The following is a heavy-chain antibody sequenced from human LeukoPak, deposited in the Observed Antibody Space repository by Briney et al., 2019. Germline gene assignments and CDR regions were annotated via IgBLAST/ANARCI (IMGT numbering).Heavy chain of an antibody. J-gene: IGHJ4*02. V-gene: IGHV3-23*01. Sequence: GGSLRLSCAASGFTFSNYAMNWVRQAPGKGLEWVSSINANGGSTYYADSVKGRFTISRDNSKNTLYLQMNSLRAEDTAVYYCARDGSGDYGGNSVHDYWGQGTLVTVSS. CDR3: ARDGSGDYGGNSVHDY. CDR1: GFTFSNYA. CDR2: INANGGST. D-gene: IGHD4-23*01.